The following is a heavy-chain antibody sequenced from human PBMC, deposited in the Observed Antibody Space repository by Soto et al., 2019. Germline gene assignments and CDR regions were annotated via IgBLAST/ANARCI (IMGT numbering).Heavy chain of an antibody. CDR1: GGTFSIYG. Sequence: QVQLVQSGAEVKKTGSSVKVSCKASGGTFSIYGFSWVRQAPGQGPEWIGGIIPILTTPNYAQKFQGRVTIVADEATTTAYIELSSLKFEDTAVNYWATSVGIAPTGEDGMDVWGQGTSVTVSS. CDR2: IIPILTTP. D-gene: IGHD2-8*02. CDR3: ATSVGIAPTGEDGMDV. V-gene: IGHV1-69*01. J-gene: IGHJ6*02.